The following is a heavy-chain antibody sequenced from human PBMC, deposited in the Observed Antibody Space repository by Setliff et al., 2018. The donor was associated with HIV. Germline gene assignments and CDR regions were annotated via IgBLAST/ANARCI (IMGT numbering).Heavy chain of an antibody. CDR2: IYYSGTT. V-gene: IGHV4-61*01. CDR3: ASEAWTSYRSSSGYYFYYMDV. J-gene: IGHJ6*03. Sequence: SETLSLTCTVSGDSVSSASYYWSWIRQPPGKGLEWIGYIYYSGTTKYNPSLKSRVTISVDTSKNQLSLKLSSVTAADTAVYYCASEAWTSYRSSSGYYFYYMDVWGKGTTVTVSS. CDR1: GDSVSSASYY. D-gene: IGHD6-6*01.